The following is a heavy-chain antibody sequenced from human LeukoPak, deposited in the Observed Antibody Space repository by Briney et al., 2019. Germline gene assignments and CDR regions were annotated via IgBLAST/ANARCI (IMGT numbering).Heavy chain of an antibody. J-gene: IGHJ4*02. D-gene: IGHD1-26*01. CDR2: IYSGGST. CDR1: GFTVSSNY. V-gene: IGHV3-53*05. Sequence: GGALRLSCAASGFTVSSNYMSWVRQAPGKGLEGVSVIYSGGSTYYADSVKGRFTISRDNSKNTLYLQMNSLRAEDTAVYYCARDANHIGALDYWGQGTLVTVSS. CDR3: ARDANHIGALDY.